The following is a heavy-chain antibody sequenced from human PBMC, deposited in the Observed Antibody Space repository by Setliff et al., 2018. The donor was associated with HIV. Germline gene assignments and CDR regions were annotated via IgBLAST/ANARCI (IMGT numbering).Heavy chain of an antibody. V-gene: IGHV3-9*01. Sequence: PGGSLRLSCVASGFTFEDYAMHWVRQAPGKGLEWVAAVNWNSGSIGYADSVKGRFTISRDNAKKALYLQMNSLRAEDTAVYYCARIIAEGSRTQTLFHAMDVWGRGTTVTVSS. D-gene: IGHD3-10*01. CDR3: ARIIAEGSRTQTLFHAMDV. CDR1: GFTFEDYA. J-gene: IGHJ6*02. CDR2: VNWNSGSI.